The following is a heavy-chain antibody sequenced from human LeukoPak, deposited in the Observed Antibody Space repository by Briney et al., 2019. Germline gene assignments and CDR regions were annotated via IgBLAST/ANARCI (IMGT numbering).Heavy chain of an antibody. D-gene: IGHD5-18*01. CDR2: ISSSGSTI. J-gene: IGHJ4*02. CDR1: GSTFSSYE. V-gene: IGHV3-48*03. CDR3: AREEAMVAFDY. Sequence: GGSLRLSCAASGSTFSSYEMNWVRQAPGKGLEWVSYISSSGSTIYYADSVKGRLTISRDNAKNSLYLQMNSLRAEDTAVYYCAREEAMVAFDYWGQGTLVTVSS.